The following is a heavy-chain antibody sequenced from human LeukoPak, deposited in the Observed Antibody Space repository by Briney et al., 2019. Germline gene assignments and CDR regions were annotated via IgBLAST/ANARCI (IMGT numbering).Heavy chain of an antibody. D-gene: IGHD3-9*01. V-gene: IGHV3-48*04. CDR1: GFTFSSYS. Sequence: GGSLRLSCAASGFTFSSYSMNWVRQAPGKGLEWVSYISSSGSTIYYADSVKGRFTISRDNAKNSLYLQMNSLRAEDTAVYYCARDAVLRYFDWLVPWFDPWGQGTLVTVSS. CDR3: ARDAVLRYFDWLVPWFDP. J-gene: IGHJ5*02. CDR2: ISSSGSTI.